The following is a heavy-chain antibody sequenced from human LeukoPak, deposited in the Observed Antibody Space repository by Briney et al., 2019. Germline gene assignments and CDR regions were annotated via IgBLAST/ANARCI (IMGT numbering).Heavy chain of an antibody. J-gene: IGHJ3*02. Sequence: SVKVSCKASGGTFSSYAISWVRQAPGQGLEWMGGIIPIFGTANYAQKLQGRVTMTTDTSTSTAYMELRSLRSDDTAVYYCARFYDSSGYSDAFDIWGQGTMVTVSS. D-gene: IGHD3-22*01. CDR3: ARFYDSSGYSDAFDI. CDR1: GGTFSSYA. CDR2: IIPIFGTA. V-gene: IGHV1-69*05.